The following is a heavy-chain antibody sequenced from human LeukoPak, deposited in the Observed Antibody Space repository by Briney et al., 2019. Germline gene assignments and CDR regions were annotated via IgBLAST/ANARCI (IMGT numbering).Heavy chain of an antibody. V-gene: IGHV3-30*03. J-gene: IGHJ2*01. CDR1: GFTFSSYG. CDR3: ATSRDFDL. CDR2: ISYDGSNK. Sequence: GGSLRLSCAASGFTFSSYGMHWVRQAPGKGLEWVAVISYDGSNKYYADSVKGRFTIFRDNSKTTLYLQMNSLRAEDTAVYYCATSRDFDLWGRGTLVTVSS.